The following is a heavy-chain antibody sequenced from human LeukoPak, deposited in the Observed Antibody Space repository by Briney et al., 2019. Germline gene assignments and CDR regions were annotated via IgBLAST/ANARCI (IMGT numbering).Heavy chain of an antibody. CDR1: GFTFSSYG. CDR2: IRYDGSNK. CDR3: AKDPYSIGDAFDI. D-gene: IGHD4-11*01. Sequence: GGSLRLSCAASGFTFSSYGMHWVRQAPGKGLEWVAFIRYDGSNKYYADSVKGRFTISRDNSKNTLYLQMNSLRAEDTAVYYCAKDPYSIGDAFDIWGQGTMVTVSS. J-gene: IGHJ3*02. V-gene: IGHV3-30*02.